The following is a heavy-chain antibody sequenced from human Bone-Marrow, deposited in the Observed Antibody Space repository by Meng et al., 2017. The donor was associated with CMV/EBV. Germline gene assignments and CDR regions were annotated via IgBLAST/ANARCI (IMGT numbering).Heavy chain of an antibody. J-gene: IGHJ6*02. CDR3: AKITRPRGIYYYYGMDV. Sequence: GESLKISCAASGFTFRSYAMSWVRQAPGKGLEWVSAISGSGGSTYYADSVKGRFTISRDNSKNTLYLQMNSLRAEDTAVYYCAKITRPRGIYYYYGMDVWGQGTTVTVSS. CDR1: GFTFRSYA. V-gene: IGHV3-23*01. CDR2: ISGSGGST. D-gene: IGHD1-26*01.